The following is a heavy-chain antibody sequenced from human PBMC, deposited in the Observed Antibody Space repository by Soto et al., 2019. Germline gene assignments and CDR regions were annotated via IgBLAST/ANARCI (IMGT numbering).Heavy chain of an antibody. Sequence: PAGSLTLSCAASGFTFRSYAMRWVRQAPGKGLEWVAVISYDGSNKYYADSVKGRFTISRDNSKNTLYLQMNSLRAEDTAVYYCARDMYSIGWIDYYYYGMDVWGQGTTVTVSS. CDR3: ARDMYSIGWIDYYYYGMDV. V-gene: IGHV3-30-3*01. J-gene: IGHJ6*02. CDR2: ISYDGSNK. D-gene: IGHD6-19*01. CDR1: GFTFRSYA.